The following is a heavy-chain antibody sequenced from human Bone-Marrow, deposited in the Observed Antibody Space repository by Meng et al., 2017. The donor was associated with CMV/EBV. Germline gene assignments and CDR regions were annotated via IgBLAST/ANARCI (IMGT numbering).Heavy chain of an antibody. CDR1: GFTFSSYW. V-gene: IGHV3-7*01. J-gene: IGHJ4*02. CDR2: IKQDGSEK. Sequence: GESLKISCAASGFTFSSYWMSWVRQAPGKGLEWVANIKQDGSEKYYVDSVKGRFTISRDNAKNSLYLQMNSLRAEDTAVYYCARDGGYSGYDDYFDYWGQGNLVTVSS. D-gene: IGHD5-12*01. CDR3: ARDGGYSGYDDYFDY.